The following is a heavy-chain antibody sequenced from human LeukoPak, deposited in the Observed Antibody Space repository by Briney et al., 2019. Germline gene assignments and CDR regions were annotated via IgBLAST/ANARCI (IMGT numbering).Heavy chain of an antibody. CDR2: ISAYNGNT. D-gene: IGHD3-22*01. Sequence: ASVKVSCKPSGYTFNTYGIIWVRQAPGQGLEWMGRISAYNGNTNYAQKFQGRVTMTTDTSTTTAYMELRSLRSDDTAVYYCARDTAHYGTSGYPDYWGQGTLVTVSS. CDR1: GYTFNTYG. CDR3: ARDTAHYGTSGYPDY. J-gene: IGHJ4*02. V-gene: IGHV1-18*01.